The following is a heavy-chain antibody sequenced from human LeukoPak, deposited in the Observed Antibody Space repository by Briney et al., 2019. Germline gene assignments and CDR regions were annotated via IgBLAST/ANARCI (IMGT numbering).Heavy chain of an antibody. CDR3: ARESRSSSSRRETRTFDY. Sequence: GGSLRLSCAASGFTFSSYSMNWVRQDPGKGLEWVSSISSSSSYIYYADSVKGRFNIYRDNAKNSVYLQMNSLRAEDTAVYYCARESRSSSSRRETRTFDYWGQGTLVTVSS. CDR1: GFTFSSYS. CDR2: ISSSSSYI. D-gene: IGHD6-13*01. V-gene: IGHV3-21*01. J-gene: IGHJ4*02.